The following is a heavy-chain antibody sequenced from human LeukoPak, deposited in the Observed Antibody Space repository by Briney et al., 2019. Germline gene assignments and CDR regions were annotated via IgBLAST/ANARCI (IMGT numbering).Heavy chain of an antibody. CDR2: INPNSGGT. D-gene: IGHD6-19*01. J-gene: IGHJ5*02. CDR3: ARDLGLAVAGTSRGLAPNWFDP. V-gene: IGHV1-2*06. CDR1: GYTFTGYY. Sequence: ASVKVSCKASGYTFTGYYMHWVRQAPGQRLEWMGRINPNSGGTNYAQKFQGRVTMTRDTSISTAYMELSRLRSDDTAVYYCARDLGLAVAGTSRGLAPNWFDPWGQGTLVTVSS.